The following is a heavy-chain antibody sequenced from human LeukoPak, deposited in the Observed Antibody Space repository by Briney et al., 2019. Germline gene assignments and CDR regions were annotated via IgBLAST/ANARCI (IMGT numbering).Heavy chain of an antibody. D-gene: IGHD4-23*01. CDR2: IIPIFGTA. Sequence: SVKVSCKASGGTFSSYAIGWVRQAPGQGLEWMGRIIPIFGTANYAQKFQGRVTITADKSTSTAYMELSSLRSEDTAVYYCARGYGGNSEAFDIWGQGTMVTVSS. CDR1: GGTFSSYA. CDR3: ARGYGGNSEAFDI. J-gene: IGHJ3*02. V-gene: IGHV1-69*06.